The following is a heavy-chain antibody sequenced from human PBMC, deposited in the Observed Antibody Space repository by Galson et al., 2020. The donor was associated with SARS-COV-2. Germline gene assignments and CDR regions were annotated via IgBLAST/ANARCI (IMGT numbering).Heavy chain of an antibody. Sequence: ASVKVSCKVSGYTLTELSMHWVRQAPGKGLEWMGGFHPEDGETIYAQKFQGRVTMTEDTSTDTAYMELSSLRSEDTAVYYCATARGPTYYYDSSGYYVNWFDPWGQGTLVTVSS. V-gene: IGHV1-24*01. CDR1: GYTLTELS. D-gene: IGHD3-22*01. CDR3: ATARGPTYYYDSSGYYVNWFDP. J-gene: IGHJ5*02. CDR2: FHPEDGET.